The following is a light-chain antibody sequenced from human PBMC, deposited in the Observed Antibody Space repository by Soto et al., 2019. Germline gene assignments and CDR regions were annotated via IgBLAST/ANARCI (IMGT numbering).Light chain of an antibody. CDR3: SSYTGSSTLV. CDR1: SSDIGAYNY. J-gene: IGLJ2*01. Sequence: QSALTQPASVSGSPGQSITISCTGTSSDIGAYNYVSWYQQHPGKAPKLIIYDVSNRPSGVSIRFSGSRSGNTASLTISGLQAEDEADYYCSSYTGSSTLVFGGGTKVTVL. V-gene: IGLV2-14*03. CDR2: DVS.